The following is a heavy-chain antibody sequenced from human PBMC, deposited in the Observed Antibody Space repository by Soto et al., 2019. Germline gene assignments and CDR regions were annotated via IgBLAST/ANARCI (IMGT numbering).Heavy chain of an antibody. CDR1: GGSISSGDYY. CDR3: ANNRRYYVDGNV. V-gene: IGHV4-30-4*01. D-gene: IGHD3-16*01. J-gene: IGHJ6*04. Sequence: SETLSLTCTVSGGSISSGDYYWSWIRQPPGKGLEWIGYIYYSGSTYYNPSLKSRVTISVDTSKNQFSLKLSSVTAADTAVYYCANNRRYYVDGNVWGNGTTVTVSS. CDR2: IYYSGST.